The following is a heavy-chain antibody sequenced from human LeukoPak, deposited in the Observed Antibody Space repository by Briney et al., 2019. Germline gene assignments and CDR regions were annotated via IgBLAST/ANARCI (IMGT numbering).Heavy chain of an antibody. D-gene: IGHD3-16*01. V-gene: IGHV3-7*01. CDR3: ARDQGGEQSY. CDR1: GFSFSTYW. CDR2: IKYDASEK. Sequence: GGSLRLSCAASGFSFSTYWMSWVRQAPGQGLEWVASIKYDASEKHYVDSVKGRFTISRDNAKNTVSLQMNSLRAGDTAVYYCARDQGGEQSYWGQGTLVTVSS. J-gene: IGHJ4*02.